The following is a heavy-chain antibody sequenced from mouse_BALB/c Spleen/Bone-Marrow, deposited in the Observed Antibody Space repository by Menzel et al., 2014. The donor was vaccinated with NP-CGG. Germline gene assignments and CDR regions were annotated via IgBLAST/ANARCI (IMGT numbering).Heavy chain of an antibody. J-gene: IGHJ2*01. CDR3: ARRGYGYLDY. D-gene: IGHD2-10*02. CDR2: IFPGTVTP. CDR1: GYTFTSYW. V-gene: IGHV1S132*01. Sequence: QVQLQQSGAELVKPGASVKLSCKTSGYTFTSYWIQWVKQRPGQGLGWIGEIFPGTVTPYYNEKFKGKATLTIDTSSSTASMRLSSLTSEDSAVYFCARRGYGYLDYWGRGTTLTVSS.